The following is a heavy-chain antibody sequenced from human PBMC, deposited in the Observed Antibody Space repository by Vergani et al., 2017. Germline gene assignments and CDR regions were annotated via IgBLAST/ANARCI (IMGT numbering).Heavy chain of an antibody. CDR2: ISYDGTNK. J-gene: IGHJ4*02. D-gene: IGHD2-15*01. CDR3: AKESSGYCSVGSCPLPY. CDR1: GFTFSSYG. V-gene: IGHV3-30*18. Sequence: QVQLEESGGGVVQPGRSLRLSCADSGFTFSSYGMQWVRQAPGKGLEWVAVISYDGTNKYSADSVKGRFTISRDNSKNTLYLQMNRLRTEDTAMYYCAKESSGYCSVGSCPLPYWGQGTLVTVSS.